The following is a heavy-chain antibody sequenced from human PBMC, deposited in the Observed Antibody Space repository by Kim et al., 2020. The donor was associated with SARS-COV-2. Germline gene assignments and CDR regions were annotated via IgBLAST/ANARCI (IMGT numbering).Heavy chain of an antibody. Sequence: GGSLRLSCAASGFTFDDYAMHWVRQAPGKGLEWVSGISWNSGSIGYADSVKGRFTISRDNAKNSVYLQMNSLRAEDTALYYCAKGGWFRENYYYYYMDVWRKGTTVTVSS. D-gene: IGHD3-10*01. CDR1: GFTFDDYA. CDR2: ISWNSGSI. CDR3: AKGGWFRENYYYYYMDV. J-gene: IGHJ6*03. V-gene: IGHV3-9*01.